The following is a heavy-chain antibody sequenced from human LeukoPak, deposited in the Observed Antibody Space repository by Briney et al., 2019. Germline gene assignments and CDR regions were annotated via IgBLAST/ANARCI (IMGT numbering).Heavy chain of an antibody. CDR2: IYYSGST. CDR1: GGSISSYY. V-gene: IGHV4-59*01. D-gene: IGHD3-10*01. J-gene: IGHJ4*02. CDR3: ARQLGSGSPFDY. Sequence: PSETLSLTCTVSGGSISSYYWSWIRQPPGKGLEWIGYIYYSGSTNYNPSLKSRVTISVDTSKNRFSLKLSSVTAADTAVYYCARQLGSGSPFDYWGQGTLVTVSS.